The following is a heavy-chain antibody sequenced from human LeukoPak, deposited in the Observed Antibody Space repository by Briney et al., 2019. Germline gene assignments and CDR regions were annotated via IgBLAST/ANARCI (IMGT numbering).Heavy chain of an antibody. D-gene: IGHD3-10*01. CDR2: IVVGSGNT. Sequence: SVKVSCKASGFTFTSSAMQWVRQARGQRLEWIGWIVVGSGNTNYAQKFQERVTITRGMSTSTAYMELSSLRSEDTAVYYCAAAYYGSGSYYNVEAFDIWGQGTMVTVSS. V-gene: IGHV1-58*02. CDR1: GFTFTSSA. J-gene: IGHJ3*02. CDR3: AAAYYGSGSYYNVEAFDI.